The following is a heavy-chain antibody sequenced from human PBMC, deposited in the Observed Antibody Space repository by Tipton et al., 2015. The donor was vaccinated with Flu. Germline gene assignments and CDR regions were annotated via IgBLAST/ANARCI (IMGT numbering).Heavy chain of an antibody. D-gene: IGHD3-10*01. CDR3: ARDLGSGSFSLDP. V-gene: IGHV4-59*01. Sequence: TLSLTCTVSAGSISSYYWSWIRRPPGKGLEWIGYIYGSGRTYYNPSLKSRVTMSLDTSENQISLKVTSLTAADTAVYYCARDLGSGSFSLDPWGQGTLVTVSS. J-gene: IGHJ5*02. CDR1: AGSISSYY. CDR2: IYGSGRT.